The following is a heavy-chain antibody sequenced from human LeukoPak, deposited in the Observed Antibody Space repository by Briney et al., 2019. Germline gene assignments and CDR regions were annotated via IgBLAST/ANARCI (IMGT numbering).Heavy chain of an antibody. CDR3: ARDRQQAQYYYDSSGLLLPVAFDI. CDR2: INPSGGST. V-gene: IGHV1-46*01. Sequence: EASVKVSCKASGYTFTSYGISWVRQAPGQGLEWMGIINPSGGSTSYAQKFQGRVTMTRDMSTSTVYMELSSLRSEDTAVYYCARDRQQAQYYYDSSGLLLPVAFDIWGQGTMVTVSS. CDR1: GYTFTSYG. D-gene: IGHD3-22*01. J-gene: IGHJ3*02.